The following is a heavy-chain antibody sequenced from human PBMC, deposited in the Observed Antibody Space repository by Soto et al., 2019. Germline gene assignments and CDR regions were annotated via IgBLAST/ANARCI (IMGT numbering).Heavy chain of an antibody. Sequence: GESLKISCHASGYSFSSSWIGWVRQMPWKGLEWMGIIDPNDSQTIYSPSFQGQVTISADKSIDTAYLQWSSLKTSDTAMYYCARHAGNSWKGDYFDYWGQGALVTVSS. J-gene: IGHJ4*02. CDR3: ARHAGNSWKGDYFDY. CDR2: IDPNDSQT. CDR1: GYSFSSSW. D-gene: IGHD6-13*01. V-gene: IGHV5-51*01.